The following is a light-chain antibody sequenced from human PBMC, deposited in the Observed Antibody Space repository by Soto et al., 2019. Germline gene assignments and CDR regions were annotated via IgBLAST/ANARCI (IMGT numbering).Light chain of an antibody. CDR1: ESVSSN. J-gene: IGKJ1*01. V-gene: IGKV3D-15*01. CDR3: QQYNDWPWT. CDR2: GAS. Sequence: EIVMTQSPDTLSVSPGERATLSCRASESVSSNLAWYQQKPGQAPRLLIYGASNRATGIPDRFSGSGSGTDFILTISSLQSEDFAVYYCQQYNDWPWTFGQGTKVDIK.